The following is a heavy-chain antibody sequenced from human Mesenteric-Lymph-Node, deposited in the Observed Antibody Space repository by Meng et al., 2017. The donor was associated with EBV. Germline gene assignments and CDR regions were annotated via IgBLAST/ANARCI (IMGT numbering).Heavy chain of an antibody. Sequence: QGHLQQWGAGLLKPSDTLSLTCAVYGGSLSGYYWSWIRQPPGKGLEWIGEITHSGSTNYNPSLKSRVTISVDTSKNQFSLKLSSVTAADTAVYYCARRGKVGASYWGQGTLVTVSS. CDR2: ITHSGST. J-gene: IGHJ4*02. CDR3: ARRGKVGASY. V-gene: IGHV4-34*01. D-gene: IGHD1-26*01. CDR1: GGSLSGYY.